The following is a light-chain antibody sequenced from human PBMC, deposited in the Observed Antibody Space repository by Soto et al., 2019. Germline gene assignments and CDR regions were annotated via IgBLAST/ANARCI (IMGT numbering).Light chain of an antibody. V-gene: IGLV3-21*04. CDR3: QVRDSSRDHRGD. CDR2: YDS. CDR1: NIGSKS. J-gene: IGLJ1*01. Sequence: SYELTQPPSVSVAPGKTARITCGGNNIGSKSVHWYQQKPGQAPVLVIYYDSDRPSGIPERFSGSNSGNTATLTISRVEAGDEAHYYCQVRDSSRDHRGDFGTGTKLT.